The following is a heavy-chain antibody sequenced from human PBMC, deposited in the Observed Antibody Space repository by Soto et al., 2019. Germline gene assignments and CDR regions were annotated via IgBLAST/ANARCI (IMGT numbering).Heavy chain of an antibody. CDR1: NFVFYVYS. J-gene: IGHJ4*02. Sequence: QLVESGGGVVQPERSLRLSCTASNFVFYVYSLHWVRQAPGRGLEWLALISYDGGNKYYADSVKGRFTISRDNSKDTLFLQMNSLRPEDTAVYYCARDKDQYDFWGGTLDSWGQGTLVTVSS. V-gene: IGHV3-30-3*01. CDR3: ARDKDQYDFWGGTLDS. D-gene: IGHD3-3*01. CDR2: ISYDGGNK.